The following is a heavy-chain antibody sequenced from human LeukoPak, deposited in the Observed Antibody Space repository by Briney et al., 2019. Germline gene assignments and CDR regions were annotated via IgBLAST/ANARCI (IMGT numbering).Heavy chain of an antibody. J-gene: IGHJ4*02. D-gene: IGHD6-19*01. CDR3: ARDREQAVAADY. V-gene: IGHV3-21*01. Sequence: GGSLRLPCAASGFTFSSYSMNWVRQAPGKGLEWVSSISSSSSYIYYADSVKGRFTISRDNAKNSLYLQMNSLRAEDTAVYYCARDREQAVAADYWGQGTLVTVSS. CDR2: ISSSSSYI. CDR1: GFTFSSYS.